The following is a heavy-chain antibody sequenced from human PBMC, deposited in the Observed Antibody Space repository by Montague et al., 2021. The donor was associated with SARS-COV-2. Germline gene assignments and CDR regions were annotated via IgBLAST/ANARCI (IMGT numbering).Heavy chain of an antibody. V-gene: IGHV2-70*11. CDR3: ARTHYYDSSGYHDAFDI. Sequence: PALVKPTQTLTLTCTFSGFSLSTSGMCVSWIRQPPGKALEWLARIDWDDDKYYSTSLKTRLTISKDTPKNQVVLTMTNMDPVDTATYYCARTHYYDSSGYHDAFDIWGQGTMVTVSS. CDR2: IDWDDDK. D-gene: IGHD3-22*01. J-gene: IGHJ3*02. CDR1: GFSLSTSGMC.